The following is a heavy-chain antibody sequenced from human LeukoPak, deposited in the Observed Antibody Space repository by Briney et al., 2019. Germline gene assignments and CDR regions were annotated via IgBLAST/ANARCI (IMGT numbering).Heavy chain of an antibody. CDR2: INHSGST. V-gene: IGHV4-34*01. CDR1: GGSFSGYH. Sequence: PSETLSLTCAVYGGSFSGYHWSWIRQPPGKGLEWIGEINHSGSTNYNPSLKSRVTISVDTSKNQFSLKLSSVTAADTAVYYCATHYYDKDNTDYWGQGTLVTVSS. J-gene: IGHJ4*02. CDR3: ATHYYDKDNTDY. D-gene: IGHD3-22*01.